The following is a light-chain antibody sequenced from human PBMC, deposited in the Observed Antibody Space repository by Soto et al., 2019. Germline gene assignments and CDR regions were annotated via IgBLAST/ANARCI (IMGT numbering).Light chain of an antibody. CDR1: QTVSSS. J-gene: IGKJ5*01. CDR3: QQRNNWPTIT. CDR2: EVS. V-gene: IGKV3-11*01. Sequence: EIVLTQSPATLSLSPGERATLSCRASQTVSSSLAWYQQKPCQAPRLLIYEVSNRATGIPARFSGSGSGADFTLTISSLEPGDFAIYYCQQRNNWPTITFGQGTRLEIK.